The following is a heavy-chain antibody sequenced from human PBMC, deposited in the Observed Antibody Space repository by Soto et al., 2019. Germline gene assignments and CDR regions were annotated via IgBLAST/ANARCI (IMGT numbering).Heavy chain of an antibody. CDR2: ISYDGSNK. V-gene: IGHV3-30-3*01. Sequence: GGSLRLSCAASGFTFSSYAMHWVRQAPGKGLEWVAVISYDGSNKYYADSVKGRFTISRDNSKNTLYLQMNSLRAEDTAVYYCARDGENQVLRFLEWLSHFDYWGQGTLVTVSS. J-gene: IGHJ4*02. CDR1: GFTFSSYA. D-gene: IGHD3-3*01. CDR3: ARDGENQVLRFLEWLSHFDY.